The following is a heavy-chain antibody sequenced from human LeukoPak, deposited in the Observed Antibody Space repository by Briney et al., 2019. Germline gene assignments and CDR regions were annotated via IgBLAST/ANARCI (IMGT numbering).Heavy chain of an antibody. CDR3: ARVGDWRGGAADY. D-gene: IGHD3-16*01. V-gene: IGHV4-38-2*01. J-gene: IGHJ4*02. CDR2: IFYSGST. CDR1: SYSISSDYY. Sequence: PSETLSLTCAVSSYSISSDYYWGWIRQPPGKGLVWIGTIFYSGSTYYSPSLNSRVAISVDTSKNQFSLKLSSVTAADTAVYHCARVGDWRGGAADYWGQGTLVTVSS.